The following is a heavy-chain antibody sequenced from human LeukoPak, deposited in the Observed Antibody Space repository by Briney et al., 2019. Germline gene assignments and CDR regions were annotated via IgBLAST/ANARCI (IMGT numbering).Heavy chain of an antibody. D-gene: IGHD4-11*01. Sequence: SETLSLTCTVSGGSISSYYWSWIRQPAGKGLEWIGRIYTSGSTNYNPSLKSRVTMSVDTSKNQFSLKLSSVTAADTAVYYCASDQGYSNPSWYYYYMDVWGKGSTVTVSS. CDR2: IYTSGST. V-gene: IGHV4-4*07. CDR1: GGSISSYY. J-gene: IGHJ6*03. CDR3: ASDQGYSNPSWYYYYMDV.